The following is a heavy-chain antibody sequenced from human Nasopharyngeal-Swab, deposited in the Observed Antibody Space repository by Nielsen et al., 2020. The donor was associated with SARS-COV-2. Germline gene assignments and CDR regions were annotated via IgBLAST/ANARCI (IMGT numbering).Heavy chain of an antibody. CDR1: GFTFSSYA. CDR2: ISYDGSNK. J-gene: IGHJ6*02. D-gene: IGHD5-18*01. CDR3: ARDPVDTAMVRYYYGMDV. Sequence: GESLKISCAASGFTFSSYAMHWVRQAPGKGLEWVAVISYDGSNKYYADSVKGRFTISRDNSKNTLYLQMNSLRAEDTAVYYCARDPVDTAMVRYYYGMDVWGQGTTVTVSS. V-gene: IGHV3-30-3*01.